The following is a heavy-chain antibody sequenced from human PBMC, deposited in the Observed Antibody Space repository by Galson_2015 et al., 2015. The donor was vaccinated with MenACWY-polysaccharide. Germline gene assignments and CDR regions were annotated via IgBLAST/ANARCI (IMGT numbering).Heavy chain of an antibody. CDR3: ARGYSAYD. Sequence: PGKGLVWVSRIKSDGSSTNYADSVKGRFTISRDNAKNTLYLQMNSLRAEDTALYYCARGYSAYDWGQGTLVTVSA. D-gene: IGHD5-12*01. J-gene: IGHJ4*02. CDR2: IKSDGSST. V-gene: IGHV3-74*01.